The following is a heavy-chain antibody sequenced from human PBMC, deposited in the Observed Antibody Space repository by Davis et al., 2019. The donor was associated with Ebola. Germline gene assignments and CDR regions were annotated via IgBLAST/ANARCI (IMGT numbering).Heavy chain of an antibody. J-gene: IGHJ6*02. CDR3: ARDILGIKDV. CDR1: GGSVSSGSYY. D-gene: IGHD1-14*01. V-gene: IGHV4-61*01. Sequence: GSLRLSCTVSGGSVSSGSYYWSWIRQPPGKGLEWIGYIYYSGSTNYNPSLKSRVTISVDTSKNQFSLKLSSVTAADTAVYYCARDILGIKDVWGQGTTVTVSS. CDR2: IYYSGST.